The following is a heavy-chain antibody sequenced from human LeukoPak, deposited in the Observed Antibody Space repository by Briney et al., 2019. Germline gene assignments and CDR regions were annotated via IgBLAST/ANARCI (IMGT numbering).Heavy chain of an antibody. CDR3: AKDPRRYSRTGGYFDY. V-gene: IGHV3-30*18. CDR2: ISYDGSNK. J-gene: IGHJ4*02. D-gene: IGHD6-13*01. Sequence: GRSLRLSCAASGFTFSNYVIHWVRQAPGKGLEWVAVISYDGSNKYYADSVKGRFTISRANSKNTLYLQMNSLRAEDTAVYYCAKDPRRYSRTGGYFDYWGQGTLVTVSS. CDR1: GFTFSNYV.